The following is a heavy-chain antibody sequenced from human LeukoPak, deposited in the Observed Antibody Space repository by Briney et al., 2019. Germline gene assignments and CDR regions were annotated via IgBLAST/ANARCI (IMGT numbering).Heavy chain of an antibody. CDR2: ISDSGDST. CDR1: GFTFSIYG. CDR3: ARTHATKDDY. J-gene: IGHJ4*02. D-gene: IGHD5-12*01. Sequence: PGGSLRLSCAVSGFTFSIYGMSWVRQAPGKGLEWVSAISDSGDSTYYADSVKGRFTISRDNAKNSLYLEMNSLRAEDTSVYYCARTHATKDDYWGQGALVTVSS. V-gene: IGHV3-23*01.